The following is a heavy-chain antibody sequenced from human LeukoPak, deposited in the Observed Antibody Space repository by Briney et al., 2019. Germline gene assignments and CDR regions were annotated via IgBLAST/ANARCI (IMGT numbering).Heavy chain of an antibody. CDR1: GYTFTNYD. J-gene: IGHJ4*02. CDR2: MNPNSGNT. CDR3: ARDFGKMGSGWPTAPSII. Sequence: GASVKVSCKASGYTFTNYDINWVRQATGQGLEWMGWMNPNSGNTGYAQKFQGRVTMTTDTSTSTAYMELRSLRSDDTAVYYCARDFGKMGSGWPTAPSIIWGQGTLVTVSS. D-gene: IGHD6-19*01. V-gene: IGHV1-8*02.